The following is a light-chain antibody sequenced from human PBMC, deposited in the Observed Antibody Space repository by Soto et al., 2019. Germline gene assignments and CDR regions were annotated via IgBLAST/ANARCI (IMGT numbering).Light chain of an antibody. Sequence: IVLTQSPGTLSLSPGERATLSCRASQSLSSSYLAWYQQKPGQAPRLLIYGASSRSTGVPDRFSGSGSWTDFTLTNSRLEPEDFAVYYCKQYGSISSYSFGQGTKLEIK. V-gene: IGKV3-20*01. J-gene: IGKJ2*03. CDR2: GAS. CDR1: QSLSSSY. CDR3: KQYGSISSYS.